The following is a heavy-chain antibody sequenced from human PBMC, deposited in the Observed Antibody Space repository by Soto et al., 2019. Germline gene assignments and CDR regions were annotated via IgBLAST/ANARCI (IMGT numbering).Heavy chain of an antibody. CDR2: INHSGST. J-gene: IGHJ4*02. Sequence: SETLSLTCAVYGGSFSGYYWSWIRQPPGKGLEWIGEINHSGSTNYNPSLKSRVTISVDTSKNQFSLKLSSVTAADTAVYYCHRSSGHHRAQYFDYWGQGTLVTVSS. D-gene: IGHD3-22*01. V-gene: IGHV4-34*01. CDR3: HRSSGHHRAQYFDY. CDR1: GGSFSGYY.